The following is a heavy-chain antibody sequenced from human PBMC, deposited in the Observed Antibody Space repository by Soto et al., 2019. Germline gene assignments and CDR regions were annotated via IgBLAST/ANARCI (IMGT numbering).Heavy chain of an antibody. D-gene: IGHD5-18*01. Sequence: GGSLRLSCAASGFTFSSSWMNWVRQAPGKGLEWVAGIKEDGSEKYYVDFVKGRFTISRDNAENSLYLQMNGLRAEDTAVYYCARDRGYSCFDYWGLGTLVTVS. J-gene: IGHJ4*02. CDR3: ARDRGYSCFDY. CDR2: IKEDGSEK. CDR1: GFTFSSSW. V-gene: IGHV3-7*01.